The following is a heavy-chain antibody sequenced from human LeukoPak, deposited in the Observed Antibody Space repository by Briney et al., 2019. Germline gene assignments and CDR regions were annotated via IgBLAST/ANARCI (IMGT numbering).Heavy chain of an antibody. CDR3: AKDPSHYDSSGYYDDY. CDR1: GFTFSSYG. D-gene: IGHD3-22*01. J-gene: IGHJ4*02. Sequence: GGSLRLSCAASGFTFSSYGMHWVRQAPGKGLEWVAFIRYDGSNKYYADSVKGRFTISRDNSKNTLYLQMNSLRAEDTAVYYCAKDPSHYDSSGYYDDYWGQGTMVTVSS. V-gene: IGHV3-30*02. CDR2: IRYDGSNK.